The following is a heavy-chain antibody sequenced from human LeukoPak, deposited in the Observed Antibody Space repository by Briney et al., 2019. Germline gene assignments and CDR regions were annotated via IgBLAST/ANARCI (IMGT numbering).Heavy chain of an antibody. V-gene: IGHV3-7*01. CDR2: IKDDGSEK. CDR3: ARDGVYAGFDY. D-gene: IGHD2-8*01. J-gene: IGHJ4*02. Sequence: GGSLRLSCAASGFTFSSYWTSWARQAPGKGLEWVANIKDDGSEKYYVDSVKGRFTISRDNARNSSYLQMNSLRVEDTAVYYCARDGVYAGFDYWGQGTLVT. CDR1: GFTFSSYW.